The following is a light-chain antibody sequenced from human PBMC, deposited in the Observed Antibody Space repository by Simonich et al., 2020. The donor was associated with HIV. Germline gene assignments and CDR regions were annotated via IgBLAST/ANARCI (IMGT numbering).Light chain of an antibody. Sequence: NFMLTQPHSVSESPGKTVTISCTRSSGSIAGNYVLWYQQRPGSAPTAVIYEDNQSPSGVPDRFSGSIDSSSNSASLTISGLKTEDEADYYCQSYDGSNHRVFGGGTKLTVL. J-gene: IGLJ3*02. V-gene: IGLV6-57*03. CDR3: QSYDGSNHRV. CDR1: SGSIAGNY. CDR2: EDN.